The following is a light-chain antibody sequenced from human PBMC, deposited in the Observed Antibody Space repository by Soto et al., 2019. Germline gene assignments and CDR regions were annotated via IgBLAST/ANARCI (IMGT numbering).Light chain of an antibody. CDR3: NSYAGGLVL. Sequence: QSALTQPRSVSGSPGQSVTISCTGTNNDVGFYNYVSWYQQQLGKAPKLLIYDVNKRPSGVPPRFSGSKSANTASLTISGLQAADEADYYCNSYAGGLVLLGGGTKLTVL. V-gene: IGLV2-11*01. CDR2: DVN. J-gene: IGLJ2*01. CDR1: NNDVGFYNY.